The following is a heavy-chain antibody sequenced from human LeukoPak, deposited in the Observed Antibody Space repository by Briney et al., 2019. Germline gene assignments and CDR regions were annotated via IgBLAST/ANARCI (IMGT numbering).Heavy chain of an antibody. CDR1: GFTFTSSA. V-gene: IGHV1-58*02. D-gene: IGHD3-22*01. Sequence: SVKVSCKASGFTFTSSAMQWVRQARGQRLEWIGWIVVGSGNTNYAQKFQEGVTITRDMSTSTAYMELSSLRSEDTAVYYCASYLSQDSSGYWPNDAFDIWGQGTMVTVSS. J-gene: IGHJ3*02. CDR3: ASYLSQDSSGYWPNDAFDI. CDR2: IVVGSGNT.